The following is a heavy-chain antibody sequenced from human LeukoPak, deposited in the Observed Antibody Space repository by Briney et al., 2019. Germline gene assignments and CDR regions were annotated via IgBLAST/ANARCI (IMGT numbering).Heavy chain of an antibody. J-gene: IGHJ4*02. CDR2: IIPIFGTA. Sequence: SVKVSCKASGGTFTSYAISWVRQAPGQGLEWMGGIIPIFGTANYAQKLQGRVTMTTDTSTSTAYMELRSLRSDDTAVYYCARDQRSGVVTAIFVRDYYFDYWGQGTLVTVS. CDR1: GGTFTSYA. D-gene: IGHD2-21*02. CDR3: ARDQRSGVVTAIFVRDYYFDY. V-gene: IGHV1-69*05.